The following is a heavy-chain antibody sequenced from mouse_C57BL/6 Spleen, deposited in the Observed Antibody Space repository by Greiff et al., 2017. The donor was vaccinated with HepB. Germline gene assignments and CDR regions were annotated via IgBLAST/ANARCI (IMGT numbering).Heavy chain of an antibody. CDR2: IDPANGNT. CDR3: ARGIYYYGSSYYYAMDY. J-gene: IGHJ4*01. CDR1: GFNIKNTY. D-gene: IGHD1-1*01. V-gene: IGHV14-3*01. Sequence: EVKLVESVAELVRPGASVKLSCTASGFNIKNTYMHWVKQRPEQGLEWIGRIDPANGNTKYAPKFQGKATITADTASNTAYLQLSSLTSEDTAIYYCARGIYYYGSSYYYAMDYWGQGTSVTVSS.